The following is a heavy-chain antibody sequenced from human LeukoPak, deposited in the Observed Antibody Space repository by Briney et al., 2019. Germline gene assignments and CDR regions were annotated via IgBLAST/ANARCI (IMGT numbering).Heavy chain of an antibody. V-gene: IGHV1-3*01. CDR2: INAGNDNT. CDR3: ARDLGYCTGGTCYPNWFDP. CDR1: GYTFTSYA. J-gene: IGHJ5*02. D-gene: IGHD2-15*01. Sequence: GASVKVSCKASGYTFTSYAMHWVRQAPGQRLEWMGWINAGNDNTKYSQKFQGRVTITRDTSASTAYMELSSLRSEDTAVYYCARDLGYCTGGTCYPNWFDPWSQGTLVTVSS.